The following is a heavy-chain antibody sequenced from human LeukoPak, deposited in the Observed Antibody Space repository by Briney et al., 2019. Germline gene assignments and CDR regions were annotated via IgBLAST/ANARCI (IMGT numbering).Heavy chain of an antibody. CDR3: VRDSTFGVDY. CDR2: ITSDGSGT. CDR1: GFIFSDFY. D-gene: IGHD3-10*01. Sequence: GGSLRPSCEASGFIFSDFYMLWFRQSPGTGLVSVSRITSDGSGTTYADSVKGRFTISRDNAKNTLYLQMDSLRAEDTAVYYCVRDSTFGVDYWGQGTLVTVSS. V-gene: IGHV3-74*01. J-gene: IGHJ4*02.